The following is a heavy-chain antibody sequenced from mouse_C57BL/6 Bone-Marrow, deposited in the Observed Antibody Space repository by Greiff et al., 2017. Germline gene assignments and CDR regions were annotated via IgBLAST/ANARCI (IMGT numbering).Heavy chain of an antibody. J-gene: IGHJ2*01. V-gene: IGHV1-26*01. CDR1: GYTFTDYY. CDR2: INPNNGGT. Sequence: EVKLQQSGPELVKPGASVKISCKASGYTFTDYYMNWVKQSHGKSLEWIGDINPNNGGTSYNQKFKGKATLTVDKSSRTAYMELRSLTSEDSAVYYCARLSYYFDYWCQGTTLTVSS. CDR3: ARLSYYFDY.